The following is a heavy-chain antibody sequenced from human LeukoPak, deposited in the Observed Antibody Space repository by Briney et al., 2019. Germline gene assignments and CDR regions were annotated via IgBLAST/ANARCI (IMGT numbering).Heavy chain of an antibody. J-gene: IGHJ4*02. CDR3: AREPIYCTNGVCYHSFDY. V-gene: IGHV6-1*01. Sequence: SQILSLTCAISGDSVSSNSAAWNWIRQSPSRGLEWLGRTYYGSKWYNDYAVSVKSRITINPDTSKNQFSLQLNSVTPEDTAVYYCAREPIYCTNGVCYHSFDYWGQGTLVTVSS. CDR2: TYYGSKWYN. CDR1: GDSVSSNSAA. D-gene: IGHD2-8*01.